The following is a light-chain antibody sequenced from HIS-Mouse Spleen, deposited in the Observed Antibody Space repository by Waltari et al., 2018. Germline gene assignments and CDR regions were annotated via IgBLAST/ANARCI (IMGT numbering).Light chain of an antibody. CDR3: AAWDDSLSGPV. J-gene: IGLJ3*02. CDR1: SPNIGSTY. CDR2: RNH. V-gene: IGLV1-47*01. Sequence: QSVLTQPPSASGPPGQRVTIHCYGRSPNIGSTYVYWYQQLTGTATKLLIYRNHQRPSGVPDRFSGSKSGTSAALAISGLRSEDEADYYCAAWDDSLSGPVFGGGTKLTVL.